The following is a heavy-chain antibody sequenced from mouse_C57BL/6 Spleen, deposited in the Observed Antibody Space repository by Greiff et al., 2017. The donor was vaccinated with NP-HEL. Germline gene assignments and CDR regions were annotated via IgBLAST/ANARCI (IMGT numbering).Heavy chain of an antibody. CDR3: ARWAWDDY. V-gene: IGHV1-82*01. D-gene: IGHD3-1*01. J-gene: IGHJ2*01. Sequence: QVQLQQSGPELVKPGASVKISCKASGYAFSSSWMNWVKQRPGKGLEWIGRIYPGDGDTNYNGKFKGKATLTADKSSSTAYMQLSSLTSEDSAVYYCARWAWDDYWGQGTTLTVSS. CDR1: GYAFSSSW. CDR2: IYPGDGDT.